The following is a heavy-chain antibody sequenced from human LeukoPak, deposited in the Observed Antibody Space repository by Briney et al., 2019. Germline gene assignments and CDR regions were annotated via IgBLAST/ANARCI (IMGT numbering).Heavy chain of an antibody. V-gene: IGHV3-21*01. J-gene: IGHJ4*02. D-gene: IGHD5-12*01. Sequence: GGSLRLSCAASGFTFSNYWMSWVRQAPGKGLERVSSISSSSSYIYYADSVKGRFTISRDNAKNSLYLQMNSLRAEDTAVYYCARAVSGYVRNDYWGQGTLVTVSS. CDR2: ISSSSSYI. CDR3: ARAVSGYVRNDY. CDR1: GFTFSNYW.